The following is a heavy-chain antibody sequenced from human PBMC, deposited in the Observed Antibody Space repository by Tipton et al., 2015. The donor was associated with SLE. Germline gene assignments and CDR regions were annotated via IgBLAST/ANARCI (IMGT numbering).Heavy chain of an antibody. Sequence: SLRLSCAASGFTFSSSDMHWVRQRIGKGLEWVSAIGAAGDTYYPDSVKGRFTISRENARNSFYLQMNSLRAEDTAVYYCARDLSYKMDVWGQGTTVTVSS. CDR2: IGAAGDT. D-gene: IGHD5-24*01. V-gene: IGHV3-13*01. J-gene: IGHJ6*02. CDR3: ARDLSYKMDV. CDR1: GFTFSSSD.